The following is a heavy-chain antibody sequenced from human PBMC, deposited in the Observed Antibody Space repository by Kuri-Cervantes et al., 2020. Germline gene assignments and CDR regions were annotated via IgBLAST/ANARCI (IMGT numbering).Heavy chain of an antibody. Sequence: ASVKVSCKASGYTFTGYYMHWVRQAPGQGLEWMGWINPNSGGTNYAQKFQGRVTMTRDTSISTAYMELNSLRAEDTAVYYCAKDTFRWYFDYWGQGTLVTVSS. V-gene: IGHV1-2*02. J-gene: IGHJ4*02. D-gene: IGHD4-23*01. CDR2: INPNSGGT. CDR3: AKDTFRWYFDY. CDR1: GYTFTGYY.